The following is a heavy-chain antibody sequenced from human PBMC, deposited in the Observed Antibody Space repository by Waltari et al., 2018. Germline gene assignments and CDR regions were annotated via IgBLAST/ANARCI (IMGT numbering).Heavy chain of an antibody. CDR3: ARDGGGERRDFWSGPDY. J-gene: IGHJ4*02. CDR1: GFTFSDYA. CDR2: ISFDGRKK. V-gene: IGHV3-30*04. D-gene: IGHD3-3*01. Sequence: QVQVVESGGGVVQPGRSLRLSCAPSGFTFSDYAMQWVRQAPGKGLEWVELISFDGRKKYYADSVKGRFTISRDNSKNPLHLQMNSLRAEDTAVYYCARDGGGERRDFWSGPDYWGQGTLVTVSS.